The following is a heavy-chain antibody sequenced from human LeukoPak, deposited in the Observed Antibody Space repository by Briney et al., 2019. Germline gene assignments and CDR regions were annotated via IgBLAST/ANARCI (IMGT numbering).Heavy chain of an antibody. D-gene: IGHD4-17*01. CDR1: GFTFNTYA. V-gene: IGHV3-23*01. J-gene: IGHJ4*02. Sequence: PGGSLRHSCAASGFTFNTYAMSWVRQAPGKGLEWVSSISENGESTYYADSVKGRFTISRDNSRNTLYLQMNSLRAEDTAVYYCASYFHYGDYASLWYWGQGTLVTVSS. CDR2: ISENGEST. CDR3: ASYFHYGDYASLWY.